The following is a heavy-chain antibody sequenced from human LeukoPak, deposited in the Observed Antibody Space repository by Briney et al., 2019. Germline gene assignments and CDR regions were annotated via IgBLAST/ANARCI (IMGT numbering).Heavy chain of an antibody. J-gene: IGHJ4*02. Sequence: SETLSLTCAVSGYSISSGYYWGWIRQPPGKGLEWIGSIYHSGSTYYNPSLKSRVTISVDTSKNQFSLKLSSVTAADTAVYYCARVLAAAGTKKSIDYWGQGTLATVSS. D-gene: IGHD6-13*01. CDR3: ARVLAAAGTKKSIDY. CDR2: IYHSGST. V-gene: IGHV4-38-2*01. CDR1: GYSISSGYY.